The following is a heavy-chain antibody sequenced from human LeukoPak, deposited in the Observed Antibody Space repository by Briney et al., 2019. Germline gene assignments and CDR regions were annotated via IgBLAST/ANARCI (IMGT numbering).Heavy chain of an antibody. J-gene: IGHJ6*02. CDR1: GFTFSSYW. D-gene: IGHD3-3*01. Sequence: GGSLRLSCAASGFTFSSYWMSWVRQAPGKGLEWVANIKQDGSEKYYVDSVKRRFTISRDNAKNSLYLQMNSVRAEDTAVYYCAREGRFYGMHVWGQGTTVTVSS. CDR2: IKQDGSEK. CDR3: AREGRFYGMHV. V-gene: IGHV3-7*01.